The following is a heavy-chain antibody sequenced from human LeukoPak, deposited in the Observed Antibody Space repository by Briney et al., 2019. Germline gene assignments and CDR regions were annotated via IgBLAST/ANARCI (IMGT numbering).Heavy chain of an antibody. D-gene: IGHD3-10*01. Sequence: ASVKVSCEASGYTFTSYGIGWVRQAPGQGLEWMGWISGYDANTRYAQKFQGRVTMTTDTSTSTAYMELRSLRSDNTAVYYCARGSIITMVRGVHFDYWGQGTLVTVSS. CDR3: ARGSIITMVRGVHFDY. J-gene: IGHJ4*02. CDR2: ISGYDANT. V-gene: IGHV1-18*01. CDR1: GYTFTSYG.